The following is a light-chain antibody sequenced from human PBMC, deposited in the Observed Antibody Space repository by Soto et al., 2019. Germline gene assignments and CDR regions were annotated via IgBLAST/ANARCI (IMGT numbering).Light chain of an antibody. CDR3: QSYDSGVTGSV. CDR2: SNT. Sequence: QSVLTQPPSVSGAPGQTGTSSCTGSSSNIGAGFDVHWYQQVPGTAPKLVLYSNTARPSGVPDRFSVSRSGPSGSPAITGIQPEDEADYYCQSYDSGVTGSVFGTGTKVTVL. CDR1: SSNIGAGFD. J-gene: IGLJ1*01. V-gene: IGLV1-40*01.